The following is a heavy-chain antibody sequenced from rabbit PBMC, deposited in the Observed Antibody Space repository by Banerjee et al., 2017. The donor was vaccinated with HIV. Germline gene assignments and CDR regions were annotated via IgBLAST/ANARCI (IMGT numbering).Heavy chain of an antibody. V-gene: IGHV1S40*01. D-gene: IGHD2-1*01. Sequence: QSLEESGGDLVKPGASLTLTCTASGFSFSSSYYMCWVRQAPGKGLEWIACIYAGSSVSTYYASWAKGRFTISKTSSTTVTLQMTSLTVADTATYFCARLSPAYGVYGYFTLWGPGTLVTVS. CDR2: IYAGSSVST. CDR3: ARLSPAYGVYGYFTL. CDR1: GFSFSSSYY. J-gene: IGHJ4*01.